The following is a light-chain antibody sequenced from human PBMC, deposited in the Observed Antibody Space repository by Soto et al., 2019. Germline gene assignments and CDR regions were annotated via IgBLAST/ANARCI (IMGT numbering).Light chain of an antibody. CDR2: DAS. CDR1: QSVSSSY. J-gene: IGKJ1*01. V-gene: IGKV3-20*01. CDR3: QQYDSSPRT. Sequence: EIVLTQSPGTLSLSPGERATLSCRASQSVSSSYLAWYQQKPGQAPRLLIYDASSRAADIPDRFSGSGSGTDFTLTINRLEPEDFAVYYCQQYDSSPRTFGQGTKVDIK.